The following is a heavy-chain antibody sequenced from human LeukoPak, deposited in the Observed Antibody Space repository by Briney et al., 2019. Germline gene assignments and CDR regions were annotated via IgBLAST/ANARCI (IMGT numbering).Heavy chain of an antibody. CDR1: GGSISTSNYY. J-gene: IGHJ4*02. V-gene: IGHV4-39*07. D-gene: IGHD6-19*01. CDR2: IFYSGST. CDR3: ARDPKSGWYPFDY. Sequence: SETLSLTCTVSGGSISTSNYYWGWIRQPPGKGLEWIGNIFYSGSTYYSPSLKSRVTISLDTSRNQFSLKLTSVTAADTAVYYCARDPKSGWYPFDYWGQGTLVTVSS.